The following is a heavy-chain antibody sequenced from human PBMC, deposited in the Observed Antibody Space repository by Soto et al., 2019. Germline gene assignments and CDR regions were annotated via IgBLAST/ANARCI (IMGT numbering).Heavy chain of an antibody. CDR1: GYSFTKYH. CDR2: INPGSGVT. J-gene: IGHJ4*02. V-gene: IGHV1-2*02. CDR3: ARVAGHKNARFDT. Sequence: ASVKVSCKASGYSFTKYHMHWVRQAPGQGLEWMGWINPGSGVTNQAQKFQGRVTMTRDTSITTTYMELNSLTSDDTAVYYCARVAGHKNARFDTWGQGTLVTVSS. D-gene: IGHD1-1*01.